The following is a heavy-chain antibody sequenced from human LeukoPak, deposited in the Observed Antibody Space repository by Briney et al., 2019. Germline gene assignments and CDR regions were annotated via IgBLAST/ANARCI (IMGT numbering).Heavy chain of an antibody. Sequence: ASVKVSCKASGYTFTDYYVHWVRQAPGQGLEWMGIINTSHGGTSYTHKFQGRVTMTRDMSTNTVYMELSSLRSEDTAVYYCARGASYVSGTYCAFDDWGQGTLVTVS. CDR2: INTSHGGT. V-gene: IGHV1-46*01. J-gene: IGHJ4*02. D-gene: IGHD3-10*01. CDR1: GYTFTDYY. CDR3: ARGASYVSGTYCAFDD.